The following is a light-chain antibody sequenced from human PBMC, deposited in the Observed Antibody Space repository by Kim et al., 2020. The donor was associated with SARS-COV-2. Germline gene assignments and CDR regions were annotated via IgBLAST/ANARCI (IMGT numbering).Light chain of an antibody. J-gene: IGKJ1*01. Sequence: EIILTQSPGTLSLSPVEGATLSCRASQSVSSTYLAWYQQRPGQAPRLLIYGASSRATGIPDRFSGRGSGTDFTLTISRLEPEDFALYYCQQYTASPPTFGQGTKVDIK. CDR2: GAS. CDR1: QSVSSTY. V-gene: IGKV3-20*01. CDR3: QQYTASPPT.